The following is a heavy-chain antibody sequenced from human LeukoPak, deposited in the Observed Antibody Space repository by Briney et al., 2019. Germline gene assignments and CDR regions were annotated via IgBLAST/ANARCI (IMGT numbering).Heavy chain of an antibody. D-gene: IGHD3-10*01. Sequence: GGSLRLSCAASGFTFSSYWMVWVRQAPGKGLEWVSVIYSGGTTYYADSVTGRFTISRDDSKNTLYLQMNSLTVEDTAVYYCARVGGSGYYYFDYWGQGTLVTVSS. V-gene: IGHV3-53*01. J-gene: IGHJ4*02. CDR3: ARVGGSGYYYFDY. CDR2: IYSGGTT. CDR1: GFTFSSYW.